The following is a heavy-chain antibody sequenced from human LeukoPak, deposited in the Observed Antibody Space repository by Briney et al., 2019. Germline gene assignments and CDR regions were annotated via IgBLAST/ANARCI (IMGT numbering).Heavy chain of an antibody. J-gene: IGHJ6*03. V-gene: IGHV4-59*01. CDR1: GGSISSYY. Sequence: PSETLSLTCTVSGGSISSYYWSWIRQPPGKGLEWIGYIYYSGSTNYNPSLKSRVTISVDTSKNQFSLKLSSVTAADTAVYYCARGMKGGKVVYYYYYMDVWGKGTTVTVSS. CDR3: ARGMKGGKVVYYYYYMDV. D-gene: IGHD4-23*01. CDR2: IYYSGST.